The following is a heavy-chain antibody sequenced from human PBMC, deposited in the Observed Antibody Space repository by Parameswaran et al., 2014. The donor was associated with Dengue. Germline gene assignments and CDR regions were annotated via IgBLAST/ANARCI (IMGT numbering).Heavy chain of an antibody. V-gene: IGHV3-53*01. D-gene: IGHD1-26*01. J-gene: IGHJ4*02. Sequence: WIRQPPGKGLEWVSVIYSGGSTYYADSVKGRFTISRDNSKNTLYLQMNSLRAEDTAVYYCARDRSGNYYFDYWGQGTPVTVSS. CDR3: ARDRSGNYYFDY. CDR2: IYSGGST.